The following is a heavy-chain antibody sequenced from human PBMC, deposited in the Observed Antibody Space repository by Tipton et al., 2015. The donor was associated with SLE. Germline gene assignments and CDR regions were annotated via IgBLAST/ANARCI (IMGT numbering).Heavy chain of an antibody. V-gene: IGHV4-39*01. D-gene: IGHD6-19*01. CDR2: IYYSGST. CDR1: GGSISSYY. CDR3: ARREIGSGWYGPIDY. J-gene: IGHJ4*02. Sequence: GLVKPSETLSLTCIVSGGSISSYYWGWIRQPPGKGLEWIGSIYYSGSTYYNPSLKSRVTISVDTSKNQFSLKLSSVTAADTAVYYCARREIGSGWYGPIDYWGQGTLVTVSS.